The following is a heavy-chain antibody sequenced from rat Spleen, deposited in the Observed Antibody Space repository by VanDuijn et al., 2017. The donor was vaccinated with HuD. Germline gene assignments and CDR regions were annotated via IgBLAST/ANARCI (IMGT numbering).Heavy chain of an antibody. V-gene: IGHV3-1*01. CDR1: GYSITSNY. Sequence: EVQLQESGPGLVKPSQSLSLTCSVTGYSITSNYWGWIRKFPGNKMEWMGYISYSGSTSYNPSLKSRISITRDTSKNQFFLQLNCVTTEDTATYYCARPGAYWGQGVMVTVSS. D-gene: IGHD1-4*01. CDR3: ARPGAY. J-gene: IGHJ2*01. CDR2: ISYSGST.